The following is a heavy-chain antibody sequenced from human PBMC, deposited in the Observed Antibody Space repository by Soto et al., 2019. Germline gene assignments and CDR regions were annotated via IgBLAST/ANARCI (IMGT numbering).Heavy chain of an antibody. V-gene: IGHV3-7*01. CDR3: ARAHYGDGPFG. D-gene: IGHD4-17*01. J-gene: IGHJ4*02. CDR1: GFTFISYW. Sequence: GGSLRLSCAASGFTFISYWMSWVRQAPGKGLEWVANIKQDGSEKYYVDSVKGRFTISRDNAKNSLYLQMNSLRAEDTAVYYCARAHYGDGPFGWGQGTLVTVSS. CDR2: IKQDGSEK.